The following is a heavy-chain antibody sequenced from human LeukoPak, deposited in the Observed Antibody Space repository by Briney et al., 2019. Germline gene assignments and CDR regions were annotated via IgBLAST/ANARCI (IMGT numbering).Heavy chain of an antibody. V-gene: IGHV1-69*06. Sequence: ASVKVSCKASGGTFSSYGISWVRQAPGQGLEWMGGIIPIFGTANYAQKFQGRVTITADKSTSTAYMELSSLRSEDTAVYYCARLGIAARLPFDYWGQGTLVTVSS. J-gene: IGHJ4*02. CDR2: IIPIFGTA. CDR1: GGTFSSYG. CDR3: ARLGIAARLPFDY. D-gene: IGHD6-6*01.